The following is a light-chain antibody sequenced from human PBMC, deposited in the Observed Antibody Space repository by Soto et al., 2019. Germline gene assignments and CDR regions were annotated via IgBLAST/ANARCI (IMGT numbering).Light chain of an antibody. Sequence: QPVLTQPPSVADAPRQRVTISCSGSSFNIGDNAVNWYQQFPGKAPKLLIYYDDLLPSGVSDRFSGSKSGTSASLVISGLQSDDEADYYCSAWDDTLNGFVFGTGTKLTVL. CDR1: SFNIGDNA. V-gene: IGLV1-36*01. CDR3: SAWDDTLNGFV. J-gene: IGLJ1*01. CDR2: YDD.